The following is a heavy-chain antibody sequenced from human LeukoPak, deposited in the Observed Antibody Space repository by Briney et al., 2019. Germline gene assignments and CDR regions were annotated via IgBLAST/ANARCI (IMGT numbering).Heavy chain of an antibody. D-gene: IGHD6-19*01. CDR1: GGSISSSNW. V-gene: IGHV4-4*02. CDR3: ARDLVSGGIAVAGTLPSYGMDV. J-gene: IGHJ6*02. CDR2: IYHSGST. Sequence: SETLSLTCAVSGGSISSSNWWSWVRQPPGKGLEWIEEIYHSGSTNYNPSLKSRVTISVDKSKNQFSLKLSSVTAADTAVYYCARDLVSGGIAVAGTLPSYGMDVWGQGTTVTVSS.